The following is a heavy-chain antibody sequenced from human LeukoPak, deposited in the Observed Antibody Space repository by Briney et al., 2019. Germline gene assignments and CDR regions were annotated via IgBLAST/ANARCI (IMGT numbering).Heavy chain of an antibody. D-gene: IGHD5-12*01. Sequence: ASVKVSCKASGYTFTGYYMHWVRQAPGQGLEWMGWINPNSGGTNYAQKFQGRDTMTRDTSISTAYMELSRLRSDDTAVYYCASTYSGYDQGWFDPWGQGTLVAVSS. CDR2: INPNSGGT. V-gene: IGHV1-2*02. CDR3: ASTYSGYDQGWFDP. CDR1: GYTFTGYY. J-gene: IGHJ5*02.